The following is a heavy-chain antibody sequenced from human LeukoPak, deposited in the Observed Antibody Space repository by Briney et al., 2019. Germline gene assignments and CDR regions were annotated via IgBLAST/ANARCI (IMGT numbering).Heavy chain of an antibody. D-gene: IGHD3-9*01. V-gene: IGHV3-23*01. CDR1: GFTFSSYA. CDR3: AKMYYDILTGYPY. CDR2: ISGSGGGT. J-gene: IGHJ4*02. Sequence: GGSLRLSCAASGFTFSSYAMSWVRQAPGKGLEWVSAISGSGGGTYYADSVKGRFTISRDNSKNTLYLQMNSLRAEDTAVYYCAKMYYDILTGYPYWGQGTLVTVSS.